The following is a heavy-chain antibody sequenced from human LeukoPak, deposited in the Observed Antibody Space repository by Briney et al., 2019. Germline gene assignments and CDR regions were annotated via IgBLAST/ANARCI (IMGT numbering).Heavy chain of an antibody. CDR2: IIPILGIT. Sequence: GASVKLSCKASGGTFSSYSISWVRQAPGQGLEWMGRIIPILGITNYAQTFKGRVTIPADTSTSKASMELSSLRSEDTAVYYCARDRSSGRNWDAFDIWGQGTMVTVSS. D-gene: IGHD6-19*01. V-gene: IGHV1-69*04. CDR1: GGTFSSYS. J-gene: IGHJ3*02. CDR3: ARDRSSGRNWDAFDI.